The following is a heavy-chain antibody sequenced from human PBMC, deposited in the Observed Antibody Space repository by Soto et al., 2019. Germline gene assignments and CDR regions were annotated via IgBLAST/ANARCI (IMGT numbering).Heavy chain of an antibody. CDR3: ADAYGGRSLY. V-gene: IGHV2-5*02. CDR2: IYWDDTK. Sequence: QITLKESGPTLVKPTQTLTLTCTFSGFSLPTDRVGVGWIRQPPGKALEWLAVIYWDDTKTYRPSLKSRLTITKDTSKHQVALTMTDMDPVDTATYYCADAYGGRSLYWGQGTLVTVSS. CDR1: GFSLPTDRVG. J-gene: IGHJ4*02. D-gene: IGHD1-26*01.